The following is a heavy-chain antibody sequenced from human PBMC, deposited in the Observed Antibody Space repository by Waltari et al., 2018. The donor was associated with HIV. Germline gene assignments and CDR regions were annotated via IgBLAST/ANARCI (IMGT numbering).Heavy chain of an antibody. D-gene: IGHD3-9*01. CDR3: TRSLHILAGSSQGDLAY. J-gene: IGHJ4*02. Sequence: KPSEPLSPTGRLPGEGLSVAYGTWRRQPPGKGLEWIGTIYYTGRRNYSPSLKSRLTLSVDRSANKLSLRLKSVTAADTAVYYCTRSLHILAGSSQGDLAYWGQGILVAVSS. CDR1: GEGLSVAY. CDR2: IYYTGRR. V-gene: IGHV4-59*08.